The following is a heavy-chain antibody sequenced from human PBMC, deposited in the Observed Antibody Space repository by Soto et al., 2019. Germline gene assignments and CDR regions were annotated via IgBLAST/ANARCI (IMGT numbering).Heavy chain of an antibody. D-gene: IGHD3-3*01. CDR1: GGSISSSSYY. Sequence: SETLSLTCTVSGGSISSSSYYWGWIRQPPGKGLEWIGSIYYSGSTYYNPSLKSRVTISVDTSKNQFSLKLSSVTAADTAVYYCAGHKRTKAAYYDFWSGYDVWGQGTTVTVSS. CDR3: AGHKRTKAAYYDFWSGYDV. V-gene: IGHV4-39*01. J-gene: IGHJ6*02. CDR2: IYYSGST.